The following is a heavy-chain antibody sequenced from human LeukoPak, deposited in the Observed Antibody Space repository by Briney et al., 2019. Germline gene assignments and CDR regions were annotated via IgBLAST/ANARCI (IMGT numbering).Heavy chain of an antibody. J-gene: IGHJ4*02. CDR3: ASGLTYYDFWSGYSDLDY. D-gene: IGHD3-3*01. CDR2: INPNSGGT. CDR1: GYTFTGYY. Sequence: ASVKVSCKASGYTFTGYYMHWVRQAPGQGLEWMGWINPNSGGTNYAQKFQGRVTMTRDTSISTAYMELSRLRSDDTAVYYCASGLTYYDFWSGYSDLDYWGQGTLVTVSS. V-gene: IGHV1-2*02.